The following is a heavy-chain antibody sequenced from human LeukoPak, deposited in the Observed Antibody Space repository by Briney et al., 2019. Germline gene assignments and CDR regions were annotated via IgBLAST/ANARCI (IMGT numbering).Heavy chain of an antibody. J-gene: IGHJ4*02. CDR1: GFTFSNFG. CDR2: IAYDGSNK. V-gene: IGHV3-30*18. Sequence: GRSLRLSCAASGFTFSNFGMHWVRQAPGKGLEWVAVIAYDGSNKQYADSVKGRFTISRDNSKNTLYLQMNSLRTEDTAVYYCAKDRYSGSYLQTGPCAHWGQGILVTVSS. D-gene: IGHD1-26*01. CDR3: AKDRYSGSYLQTGPCAH.